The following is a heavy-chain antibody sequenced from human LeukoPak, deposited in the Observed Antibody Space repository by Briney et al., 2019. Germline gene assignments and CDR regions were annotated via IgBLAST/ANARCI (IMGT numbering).Heavy chain of an antibody. D-gene: IGHD2-15*01. CDR2: IYYSGST. J-gene: IGHJ5*02. V-gene: IGHV4-59*01. CDR1: GGSISSYY. CDR3: ARDRPGYNWFDP. Sequence: SETLSLTCTVSGGSISSYYWSWIRQPPGKGLGWIGYIYYSGSTNYNPSLKSRVTISVDTSKNQFSLKLSSVTAADTAVYYCARDRPGYNWFDPWGQGTLVTVSS.